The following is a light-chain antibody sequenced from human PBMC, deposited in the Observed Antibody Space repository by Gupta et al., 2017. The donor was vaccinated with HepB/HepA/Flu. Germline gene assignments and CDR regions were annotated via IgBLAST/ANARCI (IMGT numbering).Light chain of an antibody. V-gene: IGKV4-1*01. CDR2: WAY. J-gene: IGKJ4*01. CDR1: QSVLHSSNNKNY. CDR3: RQEDDTPLT. Sequence: DIVMTQSPDSLAVSLGERATINCKSSQSVLHSSNNKNYLTWYQQKPGQPPKLLIYWAYTRESGVPDRFSGSGSGTDFTLTISSLQAEDVAVYYCRQEDDTPLTFGGGTKVEIK.